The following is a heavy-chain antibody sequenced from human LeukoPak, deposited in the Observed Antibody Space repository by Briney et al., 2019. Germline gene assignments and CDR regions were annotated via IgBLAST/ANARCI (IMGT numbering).Heavy chain of an antibody. CDR2: NSGSGGST. J-gene: IGHJ4*02. D-gene: IGHD3-10*01. CDR1: GFTFSSYA. CDR3: AKDPRVLLWFGELLYFDY. V-gene: IGHV3-23*01. Sequence: PGGSLRLSCAASGFTFSSYAMSGVRQAPGKGLEWVSANSGSGGSTYYADPVMGRFTISRDNSKNTLYLQMNSLRAEDTAVYYCAKDPRVLLWFGELLYFDYWGQGTLVTVSS.